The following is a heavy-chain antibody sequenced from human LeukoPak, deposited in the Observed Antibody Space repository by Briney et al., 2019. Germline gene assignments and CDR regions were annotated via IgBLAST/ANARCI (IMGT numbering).Heavy chain of an antibody. Sequence: ASVRVSCTASGYTFTSYGISWVRQAPGQGLEWMGWISAYNGNTNYAQKLQGRVTMTTDTSTSTAYMELRSLRSDDTAVYYCQRVRAVVPAAIPENWFDPWGQGTLVTVSS. CDR2: ISAYNGNT. CDR3: QRVRAVVPAAIPENWFDP. V-gene: IGHV1-18*01. J-gene: IGHJ5*02. CDR1: GYTFTSYG. D-gene: IGHD2-2*01.